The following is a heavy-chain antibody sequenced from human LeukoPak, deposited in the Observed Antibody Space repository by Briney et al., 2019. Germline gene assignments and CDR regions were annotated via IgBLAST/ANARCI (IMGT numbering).Heavy chain of an antibody. J-gene: IGHJ6*03. CDR2: IIPIFGTA. Sequence: SVKVSCKASGGTFSSYAISWVRQAPGQGLEWMGGIIPIFGTANYAQKFQGRVTITADESTSTAYMELSSLRSEDTAVYYCARTPPIVVVPAAIDYYYYYMDVWGKGTAVTISS. V-gene: IGHV1-69*13. D-gene: IGHD2-2*01. CDR3: ARTPPIVVVPAAIDYYYYYMDV. CDR1: GGTFSSYA.